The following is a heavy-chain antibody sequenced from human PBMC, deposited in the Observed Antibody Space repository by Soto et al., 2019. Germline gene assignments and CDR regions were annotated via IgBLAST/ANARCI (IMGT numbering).Heavy chain of an antibody. V-gene: IGHV3-64*01. CDR2: ISSNGGST. D-gene: IGHD6-6*01. Sequence: PGGSLRLSCAASGFTFSSYAMHWVRQAPGKGLEYVSAISSNGGSTYYANSVKGRFTISRDNSKNTLYLQMGSLRAEDMAVYYCARVYGSSGPNYFDYWGQGTLVTVSS. J-gene: IGHJ4*02. CDR1: GFTFSSYA. CDR3: ARVYGSSGPNYFDY.